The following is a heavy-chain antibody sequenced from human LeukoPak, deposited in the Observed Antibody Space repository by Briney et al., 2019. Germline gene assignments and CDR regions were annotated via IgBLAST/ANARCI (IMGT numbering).Heavy chain of an antibody. J-gene: IGHJ6*02. CDR2: INTSGATT. Sequence: ASVKVSCTTSGYTFSRHYIHWVRQAPGQGLEWLGIINTSGATTRYGQNFKGRVTATRDTSTSTVYMEMSSLNSEDTAVYYCARGLESSGWYGMDVWGQGTTIIVPS. D-gene: IGHD6-19*01. V-gene: IGHV1-46*01. CDR3: ARGLESSGWYGMDV. CDR1: GYTFSRHY.